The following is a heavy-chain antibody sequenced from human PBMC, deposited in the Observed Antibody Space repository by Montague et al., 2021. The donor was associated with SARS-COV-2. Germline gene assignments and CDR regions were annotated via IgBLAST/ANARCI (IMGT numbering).Heavy chain of an antibody. J-gene: IGHJ6*02. D-gene: IGHD3-16*02. CDR3: ARGQPPRITFGGIISYGLDV. Sequence: SETLSLTCAAYGGSFSGYYWTWIRQPPGKGLEWIGEINHSGSTNYNLSLKSRVTISVDTSKNQFSLKLRSVTAADTAVYYCARGQPPRITFGGIISYGLDVWGQGTTVTVSS. V-gene: IGHV4-34*01. CDR2: INHSGST. CDR1: GGSFSGYY.